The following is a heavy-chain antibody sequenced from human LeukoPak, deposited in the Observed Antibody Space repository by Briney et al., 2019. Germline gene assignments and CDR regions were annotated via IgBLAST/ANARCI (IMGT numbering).Heavy chain of an antibody. J-gene: IGHJ4*02. Sequence: GGSLRLSCAASGFTFSSYGMHWVRQAPGKGLEWVAFIRYDGSNKYYADSVKGRFTISRDNSKNTLYLQMNSLRAEDTAVYYCARSMIVVVTSVGGMNYWGQGTLVTVSS. D-gene: IGHD3-22*01. CDR3: ARSMIVVVTSVGGMNY. V-gene: IGHV3-30*02. CDR2: IRYDGSNK. CDR1: GFTFSSYG.